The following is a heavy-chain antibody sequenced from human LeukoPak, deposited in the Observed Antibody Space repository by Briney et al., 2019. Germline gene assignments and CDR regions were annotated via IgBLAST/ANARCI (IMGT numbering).Heavy chain of an antibody. CDR1: GFTFSSYS. Sequence: GGSLRLSCAASGFTFSSYSMNWVRRAPGKGLEWVSSISSSSSYIYYADSVKGRFTISRDNAKNSLYLQMNSLRAEDTAVYYCARGIEMATIPDAFDIWGQGTMVTVSS. CDR2: ISSSSSYI. D-gene: IGHD5-24*01. V-gene: IGHV3-21*01. CDR3: ARGIEMATIPDAFDI. J-gene: IGHJ3*02.